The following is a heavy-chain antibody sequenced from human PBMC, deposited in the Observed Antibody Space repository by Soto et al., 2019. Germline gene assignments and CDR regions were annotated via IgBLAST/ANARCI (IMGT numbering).Heavy chain of an antibody. J-gene: IGHJ6*02. CDR3: ARHLTYCSAGSCYSDFPYYGMDV. CDR2: IFYSGST. V-gene: IGHV4-39*01. Sequence: QLQLQESGPGLVKPSETLSLTCTVSGGSISSSSYYWGWIRQPPGKGLEWIGSIFYSGSTYYNPSLKRRVTISVDTSKNQFPLKLSSVTAADTAVYYCARHLTYCSAGSCYSDFPYYGMDVWGQGTTVTVSS. D-gene: IGHD2-15*01. CDR1: GGSISSSSYY.